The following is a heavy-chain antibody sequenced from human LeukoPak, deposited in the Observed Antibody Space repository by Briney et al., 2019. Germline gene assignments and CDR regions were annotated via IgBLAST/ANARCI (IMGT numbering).Heavy chain of an antibody. J-gene: IGHJ4*02. CDR2: ISGSGGST. D-gene: IGHD1-26*01. CDR3: AKLAVGATTGQVIDY. V-gene: IGHV3-23*01. CDR1: GFTFRSYA. Sequence: GGSLRLSCAASGFTFRSYAMSWVRQAPGKGLEWVSAISGSGGSTYYADSVKGRFTISRDNSKNTLYLQMNSLRAEDTAVYYCAKLAVGATTGQVIDYWGQGTLVTVSS.